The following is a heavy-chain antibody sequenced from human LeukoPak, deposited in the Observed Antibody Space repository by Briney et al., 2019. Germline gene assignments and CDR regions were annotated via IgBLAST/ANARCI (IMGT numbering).Heavy chain of an antibody. CDR2: ISGSGGST. J-gene: IGHJ4*02. CDR3: AKGRGFYSSGWYWARGQFRFDY. V-gene: IGHV3-23*01. D-gene: IGHD6-19*01. CDR1: GFTFSSYA. Sequence: GGSLRLSCAASGFTFSSYAMSWVRQAPGKGLEWVSAISGSGGSTYYADSVKGRFTISRDNSKNTLYLQMNSLRAEDTAVYYCAKGRGFYSSGWYWARGQFRFDYWGQGTLVTVSS.